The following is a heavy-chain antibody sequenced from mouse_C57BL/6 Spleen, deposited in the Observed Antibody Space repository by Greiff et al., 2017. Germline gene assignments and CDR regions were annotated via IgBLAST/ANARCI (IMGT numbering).Heavy chain of an antibody. Sequence: VQLQQPGAELVRPGSSVKLSCKASGYTFTSYWMHWVKQRPIQGLEWIGNIDPSDSETHYNQKFKDKATLTVDKSSSTAYMQLSSLTSEDSAVYYCARHYYGSRDEYFDVWGTGTTVTVSS. V-gene: IGHV1-52*01. D-gene: IGHD1-1*01. CDR1: GYTFTSYW. CDR3: ARHYYGSRDEYFDV. J-gene: IGHJ1*03. CDR2: IDPSDSET.